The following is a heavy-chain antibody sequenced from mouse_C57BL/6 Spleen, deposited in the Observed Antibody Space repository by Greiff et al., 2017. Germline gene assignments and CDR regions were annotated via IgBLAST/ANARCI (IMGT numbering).Heavy chain of an antibody. CDR2: IYPGDGDT. J-gene: IGHJ2*01. Sequence: QVQLKESGPELVKPGASVKISCKASGYAFSSSWMNWVKQRPGKGLEWIGRIYPGDGDTNYNGKFKGKATLTADKSSSTAYMQLSSLTSEDSAVYFCARTYDSNLYYFDYWGQGTTLTVSS. CDR1: GYAFSSSW. V-gene: IGHV1-82*01. CDR3: ARTYDSNLYYFDY. D-gene: IGHD2-5*01.